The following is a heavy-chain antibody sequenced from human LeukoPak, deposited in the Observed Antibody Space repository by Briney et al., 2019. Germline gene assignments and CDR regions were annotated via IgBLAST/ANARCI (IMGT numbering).Heavy chain of an antibody. V-gene: IGHV3-30*02. CDR1: GFTFSSYG. D-gene: IGHD2-21*02. J-gene: IGHJ3*02. Sequence: PGGSLRLSCAASGFTFSSYGMHWVRQAPGKGLEWVAFIRYDGSNKYYADSVKGRFTISRDNSKNTLYLQMNSLRAEDTAVYYCAKDCGGDCYDHDAFDIWGQGTMVTVSS. CDR3: AKDCGGDCYDHDAFDI. CDR2: IRYDGSNK.